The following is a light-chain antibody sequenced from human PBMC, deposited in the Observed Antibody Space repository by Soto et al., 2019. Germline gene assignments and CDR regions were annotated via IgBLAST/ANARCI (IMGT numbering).Light chain of an antibody. Sequence: QSVLTQPPSASGSPGQSVTISCTGTSSAVGGYSYVSWYQQYPGKAPKLLIYEVSKRPSGVPDRFSGSKSGNTASLTVSGLQAEDEADYYCSSYAGSNNYVFGTGTKVTVL. CDR1: SSAVGGYSY. V-gene: IGLV2-8*01. CDR3: SSYAGSNNYV. CDR2: EVS. J-gene: IGLJ1*01.